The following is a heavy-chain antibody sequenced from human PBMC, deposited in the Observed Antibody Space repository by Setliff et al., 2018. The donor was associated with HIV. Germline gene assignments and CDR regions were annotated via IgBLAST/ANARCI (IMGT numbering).Heavy chain of an antibody. CDR1: GVSITSYY. J-gene: IGHJ3*02. V-gene: IGHV4-59*08. CDR2: GHYSGNT. Sequence: SETLSLTCTVSGVSITSYYWNWIRQPPGKGLEWIGYGHYSGNTKQNPSLRSRVTISVDTSKNQLSLTLCSVSAADTAVYYCARWEAAQKAFDIWGHGTMVTVSS. CDR3: ARWEAAQKAFDI. D-gene: IGHD1-26*01.